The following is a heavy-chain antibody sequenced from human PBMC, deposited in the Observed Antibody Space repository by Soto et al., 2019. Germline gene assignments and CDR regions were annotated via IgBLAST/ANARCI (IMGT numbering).Heavy chain of an antibody. Sequence: EVQLVESGGGLVQPGGSLRLSCAASGFTFSSYSMNWVRQAPGKGLEWVSYISSSSSTIYYADSVKGRFTISRDNATNSPYLQMNSRRDEATAVYYCARTLVHSSGWYELNWFDPWGQGTLVTVSS. CDR3: ARTLVHSSGWYELNWFDP. CDR1: GFTFSSYS. V-gene: IGHV3-48*02. CDR2: ISSSSSTI. D-gene: IGHD6-19*01. J-gene: IGHJ5*02.